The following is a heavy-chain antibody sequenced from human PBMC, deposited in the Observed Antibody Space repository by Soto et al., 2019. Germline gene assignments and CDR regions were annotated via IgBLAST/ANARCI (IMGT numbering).Heavy chain of an antibody. CDR3: ARDQPPVEYNWFDP. V-gene: IGHV1-2*02. D-gene: IGHD3-3*01. J-gene: IGHJ5*02. CDR2: INPNSGGR. Sequence: QVQLVQSGAEVKKPGASVKVSCKASGYTFTGYYMHWVRQAPGQGLEWMGWINPNSGGRNYAQKLQGRVTMTRDTSISTAYMELSRLRSDDTAVYYCARDQPPVEYNWFDPWGQGTLVTVSS. CDR1: GYTFTGYY.